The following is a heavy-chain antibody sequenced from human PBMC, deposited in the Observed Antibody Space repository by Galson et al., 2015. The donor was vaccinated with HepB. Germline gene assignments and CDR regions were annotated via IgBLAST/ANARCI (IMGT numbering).Heavy chain of an antibody. CDR3: AATPGYDYGSGFDL. CDR2: IFYSGST. Sequence: ETLSLTCAVSGGSINNYYWSWIRQPPGKGLEWIGYIFYSGSTHYNPSLESRVTISVDTSKNQFSLKLTSVTAADTAVYYCAATPGYDYGSGFDLWGQGTLITVSS. D-gene: IGHD3-10*01. V-gene: IGHV4-59*08. CDR1: GGSINNYY. J-gene: IGHJ5*02.